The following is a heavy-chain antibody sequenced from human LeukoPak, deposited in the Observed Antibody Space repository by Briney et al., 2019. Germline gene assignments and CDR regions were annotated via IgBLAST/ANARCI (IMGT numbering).Heavy chain of an antibody. CDR2: ISSSSSYI. J-gene: IGHJ4*02. CDR1: GFTFSSYS. CDR3: AREDPVAGTTPIDY. V-gene: IGHV3-21*01. Sequence: GGSLRRSCAASGFTFSSYSMNWVRQAPGKGLEWVSSISSSSSYIYYADSVKGRFTISRDNAKNSLYLQMNSLRAEDTAVYYCAREDPVAGTTPIDYWGQGTLVTVSS. D-gene: IGHD1-7*01.